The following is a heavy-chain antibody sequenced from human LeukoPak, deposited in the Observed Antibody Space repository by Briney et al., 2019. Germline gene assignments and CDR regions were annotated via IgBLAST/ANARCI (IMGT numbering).Heavy chain of an antibody. CDR1: GYTFTSYY. D-gene: IGHD5-24*01. CDR2: INPNSDGT. J-gene: IGHJ4*02. Sequence: ASVKVSCKTSGYTFTSYYMHWVRQAPGQGLEWRGWINPNSDGTNYAQKFQGRVTMTRDTSISTAYMELSRLRSDDTAVYYCARDQGDGYMSFDYWGQGTLVTVSS. V-gene: IGHV1-2*02. CDR3: ARDQGDGYMSFDY.